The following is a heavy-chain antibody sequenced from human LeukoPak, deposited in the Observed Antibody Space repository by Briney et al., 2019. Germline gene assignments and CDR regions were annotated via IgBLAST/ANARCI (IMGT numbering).Heavy chain of an antibody. J-gene: IGHJ4*02. CDR3: ARVGSYDFWSGYYPYFFDY. CDR2: MSAYNGNT. V-gene: IGHV1-18*01. D-gene: IGHD3-3*01. Sequence: ASGKLSCKASGAPFTSSAVSWVRQSPRQRLGWRGWMSAYNGNTNYAQKLQGRVTMTTDTSTSTAYMGLRSLRSDDTAVYYCARVGSYDFWSGYYPYFFDYWGQGTLVTVSS. CDR1: GAPFTSSA.